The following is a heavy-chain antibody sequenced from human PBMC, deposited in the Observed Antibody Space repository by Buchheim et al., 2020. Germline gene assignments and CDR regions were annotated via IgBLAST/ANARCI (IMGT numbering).Heavy chain of an antibody. V-gene: IGHV3-30*18. J-gene: IGHJ4*02. D-gene: IGHD2-15*01. CDR2: ISYDGSNK. CDR3: AKGGVGAALDY. Sequence: QVQLVESGGGVVQPGRSLRLSCAASGFTFSSYGMHWVRQAPGKGLEWVAVISYDGSNKYYADSVKGRFTISRDNSKTTLYLQMNSLRAEDTAVYYCAKGGVGAALDYWGQGTL. CDR1: GFTFSSYG.